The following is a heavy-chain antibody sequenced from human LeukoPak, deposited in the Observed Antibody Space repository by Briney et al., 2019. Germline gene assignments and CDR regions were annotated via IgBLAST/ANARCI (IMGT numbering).Heavy chain of an antibody. CDR1: GYTLTGYY. D-gene: IGHD3-10*01. Sequence: ASVKVSCKASGYTLTGYYMHWVRQPPGQGLAWMGWINPNSGGTNYAQKFQGRVTMNRDTPISTAYMELSSLRSEDTAVYFCATPVRGGGDYFDYWGQGTLVTVSP. CDR3: ATPVRGGGDYFDY. CDR2: INPNSGGT. J-gene: IGHJ4*02. V-gene: IGHV1-2*02.